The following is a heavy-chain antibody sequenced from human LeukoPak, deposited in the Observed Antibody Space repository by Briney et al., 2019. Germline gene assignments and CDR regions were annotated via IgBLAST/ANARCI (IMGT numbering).Heavy chain of an antibody. CDR3: AREGTMVRGVITDFDY. CDR1: GFTFSSYS. CDR2: ISGSSSTI. Sequence: GGSLRLSCAASGFTFSSYSMNWVRQAPGKGLEWVPYISGSSSTIYYAGSVKGRFTISRDNAKNSLYLQMNSLRAEDTAVYYCAREGTMVRGVITDFDYWGQGTLVTVSS. D-gene: IGHD3-10*01. V-gene: IGHV3-48*01. J-gene: IGHJ4*02.